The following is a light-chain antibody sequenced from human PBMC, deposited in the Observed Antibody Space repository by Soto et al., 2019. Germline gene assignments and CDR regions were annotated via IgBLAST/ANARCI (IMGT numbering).Light chain of an antibody. CDR3: QQYNSYPIT. J-gene: IGKJ5*01. CDR2: KAS. V-gene: IGKV1-5*03. Sequence: DIEMTQSPSTLSASVGDRVTITCRASQSISSWLAWYQQKPGQAPKLLIYKASSLESGVPSRFSGSGSGTEFPLTISRLQPDDFAPYYCQQYNSYPITFGQGTRLEIK. CDR1: QSISSW.